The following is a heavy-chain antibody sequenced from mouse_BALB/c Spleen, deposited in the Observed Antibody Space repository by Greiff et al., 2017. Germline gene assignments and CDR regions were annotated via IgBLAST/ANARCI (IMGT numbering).Heavy chain of an antibody. V-gene: IGHV1-7*01. CDR3: ARFDYYGSSYKGFAY. Sequence: VKLMESGAELAKPGASVKMSCKASGYTFTSYWMHWVKQRPGQGLEWIGYINPSTGYTEYNQKFKDKATLTADKSSSTAYMQLSSLTSEDSAVYYCARFDYYGSSYKGFAYWGQGTLVTVSA. CDR2: INPSTGYT. D-gene: IGHD1-1*01. CDR1: GYTFTSYW. J-gene: IGHJ3*01.